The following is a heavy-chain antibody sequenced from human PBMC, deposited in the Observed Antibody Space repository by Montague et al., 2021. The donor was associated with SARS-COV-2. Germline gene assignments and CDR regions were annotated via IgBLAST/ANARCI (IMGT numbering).Heavy chain of an antibody. Sequence: SETLSLTCTVSGGSLNNYFWSWIRQPPGKGLEWVGYISDSGSTKYNPSLQSRVTISVDTARNQFSLKLLSVTAADTAVYYCARHALGYFDWLNEGYFDYWGQGTLVTVSS. CDR1: GGSLNNYF. D-gene: IGHD3-9*01. CDR3: ARHALGYFDWLNEGYFDY. J-gene: IGHJ4*02. V-gene: IGHV4-59*08. CDR2: ISDSGST.